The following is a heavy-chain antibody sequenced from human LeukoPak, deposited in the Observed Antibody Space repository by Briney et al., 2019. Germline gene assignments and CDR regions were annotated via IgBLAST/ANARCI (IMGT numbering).Heavy chain of an antibody. Sequence: AGGSLRLSWAVSGITLSNYGMSWVRQPPGKGLEWVAGISGSGGTTTYPAPVKGRSTISRDNSKNTLYLQMNSLRVEDTAVYFCAKRGVVIRVILVGFHKEAYYFDSWGKGALVTVSS. CDR3: AKRGVVIRVILVGFHKEAYYFDS. CDR2: ISGSGGTT. J-gene: IGHJ4*02. CDR1: GITLSNYG. D-gene: IGHD3-22*01. V-gene: IGHV3-23*01.